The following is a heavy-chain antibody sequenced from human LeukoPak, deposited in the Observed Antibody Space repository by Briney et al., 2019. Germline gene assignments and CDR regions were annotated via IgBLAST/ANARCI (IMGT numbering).Heavy chain of an antibody. CDR1: GGSISSNY. CDR3: ARDRAAVSWFDP. J-gene: IGHJ5*02. D-gene: IGHD6-13*01. Sequence: SETLSLTCTVSGGSISSNYWSWIRQPPGKGLEWVGYIYYSESPIYNPSLKSRVTISMDTSKNQFSLKLTSVTAADTAVYYCARDRAAVSWFDPWGQGTLVTVSS. V-gene: IGHV4-59*01. CDR2: IYYSESP.